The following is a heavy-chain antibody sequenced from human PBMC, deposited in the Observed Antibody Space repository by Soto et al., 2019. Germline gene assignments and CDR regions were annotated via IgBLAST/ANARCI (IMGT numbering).Heavy chain of an antibody. Sequence: QVQLVESGGGVVQPGRSLRLSCAASGFTFSSYAMHWVRQAPGKGLEWVAVISYDGSNKYYADSVKGRFTISRDNSQNSRYLERNSRRADGTAVYYSAYRIPGGGGGANWFDPWGQGTLVTVSS. J-gene: IGHJ5*02. V-gene: IGHV3-30-3*01. CDR1: GFTFSSYA. CDR3: AYRIPGGGGGANWFDP. D-gene: IGHD3-16*01. CDR2: ISYDGSNK.